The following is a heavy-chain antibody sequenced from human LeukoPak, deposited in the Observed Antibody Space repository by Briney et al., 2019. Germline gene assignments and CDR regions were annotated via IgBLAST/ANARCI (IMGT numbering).Heavy chain of an antibody. CDR3: ARGDSSAAMPRNP. V-gene: IGHV3-21*01. Sequence: GSLRLSCAASGFTFSSYSMNWVRQAPGKGLEWVSSISSSSSYIYYADSVKGRLTISRDNAKNSLYLQMNSLRAEDTAVYYCARGDSSAAMPRNPWGQGTLVTVSS. J-gene: IGHJ5*02. D-gene: IGHD2-2*01. CDR2: ISSSSSYI. CDR1: GFTFSSYS.